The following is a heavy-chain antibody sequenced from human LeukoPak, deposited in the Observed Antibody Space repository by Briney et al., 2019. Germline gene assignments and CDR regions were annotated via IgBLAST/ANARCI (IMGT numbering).Heavy chain of an antibody. CDR3: ARGTWNPALLDS. Sequence: GGSLTLSCVVTGFNVSNTYMSWLRQAPGKGLEWVSVIYSGGRTYYADSVKGRFTMSRDNSKNTLYFQMNSLTAEDTAVYFCARGTWNPALLDSWGQGTLVTVSS. D-gene: IGHD1-1*01. V-gene: IGHV3-53*01. CDR1: GFNVSNTY. J-gene: IGHJ4*02. CDR2: IYSGGRT.